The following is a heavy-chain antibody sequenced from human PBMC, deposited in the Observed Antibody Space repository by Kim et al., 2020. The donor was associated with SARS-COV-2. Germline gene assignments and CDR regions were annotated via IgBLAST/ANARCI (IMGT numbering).Heavy chain of an antibody. D-gene: IGHD3-16*02. J-gene: IGHJ4*02. Sequence: SETLTLTCAVYGGSFSGYYWSWIRQPPGKGLEWIGEINHSGSTNYNPSLKSRVTISVDTSKNQFSLKLSSVTAADTAVYYCARGPLAITFGGVIVTGALDYWGQGTLVTVSS. CDR2: INHSGST. CDR1: GGSFSGYY. CDR3: ARGPLAITFGGVIVTGALDY. V-gene: IGHV4-34*01.